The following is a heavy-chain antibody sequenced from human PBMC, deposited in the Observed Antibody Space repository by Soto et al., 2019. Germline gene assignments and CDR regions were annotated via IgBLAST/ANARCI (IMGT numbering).Heavy chain of an antibody. D-gene: IGHD3-10*01. CDR2: IYYSGST. V-gene: IGHV4-31*03. CDR3: ARDKVMVRGVFDY. CDR1: GGSISSGGYY. J-gene: IGHJ4*02. Sequence: QVQLQESGPGLVKPSQTLSLTCTVSGGSISSGGYYWSWIRQHPGKGLEWIGYIYYSGSTYYNPSLTSRVTISVDTSKNQFSLKLSSVTAADTAVYYCARDKVMVRGVFDYWGQGTLVTVSS.